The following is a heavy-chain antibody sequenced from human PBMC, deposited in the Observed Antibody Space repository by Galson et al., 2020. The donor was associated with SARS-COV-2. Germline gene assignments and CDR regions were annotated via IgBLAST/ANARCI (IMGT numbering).Heavy chain of an antibody. CDR2: ISWNSGSI. Sequence: SLKISCAASGFTFDDYAMHWVRQAPGKGLEWVSGISWNSGSIGYADSVKGRFTISRDNAKNSLYLQMNSLRAEDTALYYCAKDEGGYWGQGTLVTFSS. V-gene: IGHV3-9*01. CDR3: AKDEGGY. CDR1: GFTFDDYA. J-gene: IGHJ4*02.